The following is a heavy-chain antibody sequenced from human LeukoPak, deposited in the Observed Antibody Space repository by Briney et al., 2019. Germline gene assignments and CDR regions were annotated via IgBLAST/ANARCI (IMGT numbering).Heavy chain of an antibody. CDR2: IYSSGST. D-gene: IGHD6-19*01. V-gene: IGHV4-59*01. CDR1: GGSISSYY. J-gene: IGHJ6*02. CDR3: ARGSRIAVAGTFYYYYGMDV. Sequence: SETLSLTCTVSGGSISSYYWSWIRQPPGKGLEWIGYIYSSGSTNYNPSLKSRVTISIDTSKNQFSLKVNSVTAADTAVYYCARGSRIAVAGTFYYYYGMDVWGQGTTVTVSS.